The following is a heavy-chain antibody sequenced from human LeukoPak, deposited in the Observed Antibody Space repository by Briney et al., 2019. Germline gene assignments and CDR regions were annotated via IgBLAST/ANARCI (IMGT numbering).Heavy chain of an antibody. CDR3: ASERFGAFDI. V-gene: IGHV3-74*01. Sequence: GGSLRLSCAASGFLFSSYWMHWVRQVPGGGLVWVSLSNTDGSSTRYADSVKGRFTVSRDNAMHMLYLQMNSLRVEDTAVYYCASERFGAFDIWGQGTMVTISS. D-gene: IGHD3-16*01. CDR2: SNTDGSST. CDR1: GFLFSSYW. J-gene: IGHJ3*02.